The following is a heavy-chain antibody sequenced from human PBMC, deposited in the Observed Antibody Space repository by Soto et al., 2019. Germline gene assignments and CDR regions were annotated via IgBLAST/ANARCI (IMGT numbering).Heavy chain of an antibody. CDR2: IYWDDDK. CDR1: GFSLSSSGVG. CDR3: ARAVGSGNSGYFQS. V-gene: IGHV2-5*02. Sequence: QITLKESGPTLVKPTQPLTLTCTFSGFSLSSSGVGVGSIRQPPGKALEWLAVIYWDDDKRCSPSLKSRLTITKDTPKNQVVRTLTTVYPVDTARYYCARAVGSGNSGYFQSWGKGALVTVSS. D-gene: IGHD3-3*01. J-gene: IGHJ1*01.